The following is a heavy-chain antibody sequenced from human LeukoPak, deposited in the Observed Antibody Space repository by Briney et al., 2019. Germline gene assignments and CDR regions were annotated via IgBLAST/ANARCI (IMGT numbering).Heavy chain of an antibody. J-gene: IGHJ4*02. V-gene: IGHV4-59*01. CDR1: GGSFSGYY. CDR2: IYYSGST. D-gene: IGHD2-15*01. Sequence: SETLSLTCAVYGGSFSGYYWSWIRQPPGKGLEWIGYIYYSGSTNYNPSLKSRVTISVDTSKNQFSLKLSSVTAADTAVYYCARGGIGRAARSTLDYWGQGTLVTVSS. CDR3: ARGGIGRAARSTLDY.